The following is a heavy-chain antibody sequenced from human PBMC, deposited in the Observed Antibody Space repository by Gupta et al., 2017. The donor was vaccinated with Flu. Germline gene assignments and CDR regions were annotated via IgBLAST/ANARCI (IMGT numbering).Heavy chain of an antibody. CDR1: GFTFSSYS. D-gene: IGHD2-2*01. J-gene: IGHJ6*02. CDR2: ISSSSSYI. CDR3: ARALTPYCSSTSCSYYYGIDV. V-gene: IGHV3-21*01. Sequence: EVQLVESGGGLVKPGGSLRLSCAASGFTFSSYSMNWVRQAPGKGLEWVSSISSSSSYIYYADSVKGRFTISRDNAKNSLYLQMNSLRAEDTAVYYCARALTPYCSSTSCSYYYGIDVWGQGTTVTVSS.